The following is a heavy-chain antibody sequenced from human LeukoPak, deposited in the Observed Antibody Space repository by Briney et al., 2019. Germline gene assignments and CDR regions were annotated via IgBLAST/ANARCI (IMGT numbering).Heavy chain of an antibody. CDR2: ISSSGSTI. V-gene: IGHV3-11*04. J-gene: IGHJ2*01. Sequence: GGSLRLSCAASGFTFSDYYMSWIRQAPGKGLEWVSYISSSGSTIYYADSVKGGFTISMDNAKNTLYLQMNSLRGEDTAVYYCARAPFCGGDCYSRYFDLWGRGTLVTVSS. D-gene: IGHD2-21*02. CDR3: ARAPFCGGDCYSRYFDL. CDR1: GFTFSDYY.